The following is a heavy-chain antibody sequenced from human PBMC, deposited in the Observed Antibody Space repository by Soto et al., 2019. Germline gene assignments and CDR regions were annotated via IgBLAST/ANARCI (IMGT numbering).Heavy chain of an antibody. CDR2: ISSSSSTI. Sequence: EVQLVESGGGLVQPGGSLRLSCAASGFTFSSYSMNWVRQAPGRGLEWVSYISSSSSTIYYADSVKGRFTISRDKAKNSRYLQMNSLRAEDTAVYYCARDYVAAYCSSTSCYSDYYYGMDVWGQGTTVTVSS. V-gene: IGHV3-48*01. CDR1: GFTFSSYS. D-gene: IGHD2-2*01. CDR3: ARDYVAAYCSSTSCYSDYYYGMDV. J-gene: IGHJ6*02.